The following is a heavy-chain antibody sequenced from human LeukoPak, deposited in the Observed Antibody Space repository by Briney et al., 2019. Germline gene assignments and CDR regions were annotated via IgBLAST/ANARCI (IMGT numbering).Heavy chain of an antibody. CDR1: GGSFSGYY. CDR2: INHSGST. CDR3: ASGRGSFDP. V-gene: IGHV4-34*01. Sequence: PSETLSLTCAVYGGSFSGYYWSWIRQPPGKGLEWIGEINHSGSTNYNPSLKSRVTISVDTSKNQFFLKLSSVTAADTAVYYCASGRGSFDPWGQGTLVTVSS. J-gene: IGHJ5*02.